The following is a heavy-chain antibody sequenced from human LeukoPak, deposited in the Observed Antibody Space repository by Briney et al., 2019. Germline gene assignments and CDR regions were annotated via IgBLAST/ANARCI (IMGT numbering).Heavy chain of an antibody. CDR2: ISWDGGST. V-gene: IGHV3-43D*03. Sequence: PGGSLRLSCAASGFTFDDYAMHWVRQAPGKGLEWVSLISWDGGSTYYADSVKGRFTISRDNSKNTLYLQMNSLRAEDTAVYYCSKGQWLVEQTFDYWGQGTLVTVSS. CDR3: SKGQWLVEQTFDY. D-gene: IGHD6-19*01. J-gene: IGHJ4*02. CDR1: GFTFDDYA.